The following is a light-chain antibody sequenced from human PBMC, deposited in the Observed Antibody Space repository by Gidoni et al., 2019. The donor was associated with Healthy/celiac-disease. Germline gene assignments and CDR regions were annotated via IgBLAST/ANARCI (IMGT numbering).Light chain of an antibody. Sequence: DSQLTQSPSSLSVSVGDRVTITCRASQSISSYLNWYQQKPGKAPRLLIYAASSLQSGVPSRFSGSGSGTDFTLTISSLQPEDFATYYCQQSYSTPRTFGQGTKLEIK. CDR3: QQSYSTPRT. CDR2: AAS. V-gene: IGKV1-39*01. CDR1: QSISSY. J-gene: IGKJ2*01.